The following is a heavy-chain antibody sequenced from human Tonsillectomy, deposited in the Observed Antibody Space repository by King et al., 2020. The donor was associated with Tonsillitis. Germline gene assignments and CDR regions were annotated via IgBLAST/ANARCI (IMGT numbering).Heavy chain of an antibody. Sequence: VQLVESGGDLVQPGGSLRLSCAAYGFSLSNYGISWVRQAPGKGLEWVANIKQDGSEKYFVDSVRGRYTISRDNAKNSLYLQMNSLRAEDTAVYYCARDTGGGVFDYWGQGTLVTVSS. J-gene: IGHJ4*02. V-gene: IGHV3-7*01. D-gene: IGHD3-16*01. CDR3: ARDTGGGVFDY. CDR2: IKQDGSEK. CDR1: GFSLSNYG.